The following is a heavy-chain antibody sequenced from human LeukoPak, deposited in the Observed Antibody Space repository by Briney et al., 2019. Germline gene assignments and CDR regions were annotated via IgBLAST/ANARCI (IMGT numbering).Heavy chain of an antibody. Sequence: PGGSLRLSCAASGFTFSSYAMDWVRQAPGKGLEWVSAISGPAGSWDYADSVKGRFTISRDNSKNTLFLQMNSLRAEDTAIYYCAKKVGLVSAPLYYFDVWGQGTLVTVSS. CDR1: GFTFSSYA. CDR2: ISGPAGSW. J-gene: IGHJ4*02. V-gene: IGHV3-23*01. CDR3: AKKVGLVSAPLYYFDV. D-gene: IGHD5/OR15-5a*01.